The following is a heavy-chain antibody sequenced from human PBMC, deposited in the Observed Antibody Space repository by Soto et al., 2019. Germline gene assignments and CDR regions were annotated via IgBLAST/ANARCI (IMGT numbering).Heavy chain of an antibody. CDR2: IKSKTDGGTT. CDR1: GFTFSSYA. CDR3: TTVEYSSSPDYYYGMAV. J-gene: IGHJ6*02. D-gene: IGHD6-13*01. V-gene: IGHV3-15*01. Sequence: GGSLRLSCAASGFTFSSYAMHWVRQAPGKGLEWVGRIKSKTDGGTTDYAAPVKGRFTISRDDSKNTLYLQMNSLKTEDTAVYYCTTVEYSSSPDYYYGMAVWGQGTTVTVSS.